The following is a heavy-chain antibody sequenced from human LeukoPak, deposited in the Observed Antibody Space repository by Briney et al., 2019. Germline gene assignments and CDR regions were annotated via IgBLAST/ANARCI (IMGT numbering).Heavy chain of an antibody. CDR2: IYSGGST. J-gene: IGHJ4*02. D-gene: IGHD3-22*01. V-gene: IGHV3-66*01. Sequence: GGSLRLSCAASGFTVSSNYMSWVRQAPGKALEGGSVIYSGGSTYYADSVKGRFTISRDNSKNTLYLQMNSLRAEDTAVYYCARGTAYYYDSSGYDYWGQGTLVTVSS. CDR1: GFTVSSNY. CDR3: ARGTAYYYDSSGYDY.